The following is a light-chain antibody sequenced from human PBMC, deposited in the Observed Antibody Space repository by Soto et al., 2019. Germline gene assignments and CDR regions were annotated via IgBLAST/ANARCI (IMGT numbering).Light chain of an antibody. Sequence: DIQMTQSPSSLSASVGDRVTITCRASQGISNYLAWYQQKPGKVPKLLIYAASTLQSGVPSRFSGSGSGTDFTLTISSLQPEDVATYYCPKYNSAPRKTFGGGTKVELK. J-gene: IGKJ4*01. CDR1: QGISNY. V-gene: IGKV1-27*01. CDR3: PKYNSAPRKT. CDR2: AAS.